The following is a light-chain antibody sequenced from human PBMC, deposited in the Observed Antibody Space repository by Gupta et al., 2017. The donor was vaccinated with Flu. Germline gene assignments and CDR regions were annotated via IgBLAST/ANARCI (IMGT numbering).Light chain of an antibody. CDR2: EVN. Sequence: QSALTQPPSAPGSPGQPVTISCTGTSSDVGGYNSVSWYQQHPGKAPKLMIYEVNKRPSGVPDRFSGSKSGNTASLTASGLQAEDEADYYCSSYAGSNNLVFGGGTKLTVL. CDR1: SSDVGGYNS. J-gene: IGLJ2*01. V-gene: IGLV2-8*01. CDR3: SSYAGSNNLV.